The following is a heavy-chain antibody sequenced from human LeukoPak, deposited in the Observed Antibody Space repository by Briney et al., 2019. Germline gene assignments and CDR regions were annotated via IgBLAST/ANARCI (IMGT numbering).Heavy chain of an antibody. J-gene: IGHJ6*02. CDR3: AREPHNQRAKQGYCSSTSCYERYYYGMDV. D-gene: IGHD2-2*01. Sequence: ASVKVSCKASGYTFTSYVISWLRQAPGKGLEWLGWISAYNGNTNNAQKLQGRVTMTTDTSTSTAYMELRSLRSDDTAVYYCAREPHNQRAKQGYCSSTSCYERYYYGMDVWGQGTTVTVSS. V-gene: IGHV1-18*01. CDR1: GYTFTSYV. CDR2: ISAYNGNT.